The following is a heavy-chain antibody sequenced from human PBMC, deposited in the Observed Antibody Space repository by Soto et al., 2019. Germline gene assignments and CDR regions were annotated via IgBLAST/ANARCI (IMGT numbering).Heavy chain of an antibody. CDR2: VNHSGDT. J-gene: IGHJ6*02. D-gene: IGHD3-10*01. Sequence: SETLSLTCAVYGGSCSGYYRSWIRQPPGKGLEWSGEVNHSGDTNYNPSLKSRVTISVDTSKNQFSLKLTSVTAADTAVYYCARGRGGRGSIIITYYYYGLDVWGQGTTVTVSS. CDR1: GGSCSGYY. V-gene: IGHV4-34*01. CDR3: ARGRGGRGSIIITYYYYGLDV.